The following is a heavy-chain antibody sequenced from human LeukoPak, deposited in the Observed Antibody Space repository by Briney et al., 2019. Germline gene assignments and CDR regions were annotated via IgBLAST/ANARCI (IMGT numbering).Heavy chain of an antibody. Sequence: SETLSLTCTVSGGSISSYYWSWIRQPAGKGLEWIGRIYTSGSTNYNPSLKSQVTMSVDTSKNQFSLKLSSVTAADTAVYYCARVRYSYAQPYYYYYYYMDVWGKGTTVTVSS. CDR1: GGSISSYY. V-gene: IGHV4-4*07. CDR3: ARVRYSYAQPYYYYYYYMDV. CDR2: IYTSGST. J-gene: IGHJ6*03. D-gene: IGHD5-18*01.